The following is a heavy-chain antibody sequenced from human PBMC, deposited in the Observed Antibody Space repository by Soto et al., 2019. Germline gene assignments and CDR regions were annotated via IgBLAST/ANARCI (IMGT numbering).Heavy chain of an antibody. D-gene: IGHD1-1*01. J-gene: IGHJ5*02. CDR1: GGSISNYY. CDR3: GRDYNCHNLRAFDH. CDR2: IYTSGNT. V-gene: IGHV4-4*07. Sequence: PSGTLSLTCTVSGGSISNYYWSWIRQPAGKGLEWIGRIYTSGNTNYNPSLKGRGTMSVDMSKNQFSLKLSAVAAADTAVDYCGRDYNCHNLRAFDHPGQANLVPVS.